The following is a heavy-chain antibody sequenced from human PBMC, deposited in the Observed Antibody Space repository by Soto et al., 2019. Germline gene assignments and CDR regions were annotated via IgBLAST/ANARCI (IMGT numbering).Heavy chain of an antibody. CDR3: ARGIYSSSGYYYGMDV. D-gene: IGHD6-6*01. CDR2: TYYRSKWYN. J-gene: IGHJ6*02. V-gene: IGHV6-1*01. Sequence: SQTLSLTCAISGDSVSSNSAAWNWTRQSPSRGLEWLGRTYYRSKWYNDYSISVKSRITINPDTSKNQFSLQLNSVTPEDTAVYYCARGIYSSSGYYYGMDVWGQGTTVTVSS. CDR1: GDSVSSNSAA.